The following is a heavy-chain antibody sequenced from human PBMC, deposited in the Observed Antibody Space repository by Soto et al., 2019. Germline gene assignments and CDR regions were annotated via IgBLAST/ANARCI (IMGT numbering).Heavy chain of an antibody. CDR3: ARDYDSSGYYLYYYYGMDV. J-gene: IGHJ6*02. D-gene: IGHD3-22*01. CDR2: ISYDGSNK. CDR1: GFTFSSYA. V-gene: IGHV3-30-3*01. Sequence: PGGSLRLSCAASGFTFSSYAMHWVRQAPGKGLEWVAVISYDGSNKYYADSVKGRFTISRDNSKNTLYLQMNSLRAEDTAVYYCARDYDSSGYYLYYYYGMDVWGQGTTVTVSS.